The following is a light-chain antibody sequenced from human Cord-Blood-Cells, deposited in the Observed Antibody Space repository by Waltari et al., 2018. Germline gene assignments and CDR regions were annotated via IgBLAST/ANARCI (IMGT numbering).Light chain of an antibody. Sequence: QSALTQPASVSGSPGQSITISCTGTSSDVGGYNYVPWYQQHPGKAPKPMIYDVINRPSGVSNHFSGSKSGNTASLTISGLQAEDEADYYCSSYTSSSTQVFGGGTKLTVL. CDR2: DVI. CDR1: SSDVGGYNY. V-gene: IGLV2-14*01. CDR3: SSYTSSSTQV. J-gene: IGLJ3*02.